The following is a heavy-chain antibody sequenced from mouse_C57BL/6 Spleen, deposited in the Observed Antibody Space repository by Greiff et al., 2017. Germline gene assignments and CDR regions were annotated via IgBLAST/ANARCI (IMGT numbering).Heavy chain of an antibody. CDR2: ISSGGDYI. J-gene: IGHJ4*01. V-gene: IGHV5-9-1*02. Sequence: EVQGVESGEGLVKPGGSLKLSCAASGFTFSSYAMSWVRQTPEKRLEWVAYISSGGDYIYYADTVKGRFTISRDNARNTLYLQMSSLKSEDTAMYYCTREGDYGSRLYAMDYWGQGTSVTVSS. D-gene: IGHD1-1*01. CDR1: GFTFSSYA. CDR3: TREGDYGSRLYAMDY.